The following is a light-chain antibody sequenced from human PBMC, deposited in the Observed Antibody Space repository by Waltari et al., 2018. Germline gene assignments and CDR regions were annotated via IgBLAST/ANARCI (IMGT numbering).Light chain of an antibody. CDR2: DCT. V-gene: IGLV2-14*01. J-gene: IGLJ1*01. CDR3: SSYRTSSTFV. CDR1: SSDVGGYNH. Sequence: QSALTQPASVSGSPGQSITISCTGTSSDVGGYNHVSWYQQTPGKAPKLLLYDCTKRPLGVSNRYSGSRSRNTASLTISGLQAEDEAVYYCSSYRTSSTFVFGPGTKVTVL.